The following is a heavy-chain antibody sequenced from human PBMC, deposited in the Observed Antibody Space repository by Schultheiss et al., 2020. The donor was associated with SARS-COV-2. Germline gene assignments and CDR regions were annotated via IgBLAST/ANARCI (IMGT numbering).Heavy chain of an antibody. CDR2: IKQDGSEK. CDR3: ATLPEGVYAIHFDY. Sequence: GGSLRLSCAASGFTFSSYSMNWVRQAPGKGLEWVANIKQDGSEKYYVDSVKGRFTISRDNAKNSLYLQMNSLRAEDTAVYYCATLPEGVYAIHFDYWGQGTLVTVSS. J-gene: IGHJ4*02. V-gene: IGHV3-7*03. CDR1: GFTFSSYS. D-gene: IGHD2-8*01.